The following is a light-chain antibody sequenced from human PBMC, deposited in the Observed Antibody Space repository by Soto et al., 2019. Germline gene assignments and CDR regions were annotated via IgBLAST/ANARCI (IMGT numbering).Light chain of an antibody. CDR1: QSVSSN. CDR3: QQYNNWLALT. Sequence: EIVMPQSPATLSVSPGERATLSCRASQSVSSNLAWYQQKPGQAPRLLIYGASTRATGIPARFSGSGSGTEFTLTISSLQSEHFAVYYCQQYNNWLALTFGGGTKVEIK. J-gene: IGKJ4*01. V-gene: IGKV3-15*01. CDR2: GAS.